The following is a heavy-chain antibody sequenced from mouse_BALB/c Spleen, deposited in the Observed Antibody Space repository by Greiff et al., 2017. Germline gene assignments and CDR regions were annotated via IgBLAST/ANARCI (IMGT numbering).Heavy chain of an antibody. CDR1: GFTFSSYT. CDR3: ARHTSSKVTFAY. V-gene: IGHV5-12-2*01. J-gene: IGHJ3*01. Sequence: EVKLVESGGGLVQPGGSLKLSCAASGFTFSSYTMSWVRQTPEQRLEWVAYISNGGGSTYYPDTVKGRFTISRDNAKNTLYLQRSSLKSEDTAMYYCARHTSSKVTFAYWGQGTLVTVSA. D-gene: IGHD2-2*01. CDR2: ISNGGGST.